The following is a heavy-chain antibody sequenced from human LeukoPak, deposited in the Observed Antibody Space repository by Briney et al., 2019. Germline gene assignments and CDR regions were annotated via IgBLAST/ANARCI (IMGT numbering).Heavy chain of an antibody. J-gene: IGHJ4*02. CDR3: ARDTEPTAQPTATGY. CDR1: GFTFSSYA. CDR2: ISYDGSNK. Sequence: PGRSLRLSCAASGFTFSSYAMHWVRQAPGKGLEWVAVISYDGSNKYYADSVRGRFTISRDNSKNTLYLQMNSLRAEDTAVYYCARDTEPTAQPTATGYWGQGTLVTVSS. D-gene: IGHD1-26*01. V-gene: IGHV3-30-3*01.